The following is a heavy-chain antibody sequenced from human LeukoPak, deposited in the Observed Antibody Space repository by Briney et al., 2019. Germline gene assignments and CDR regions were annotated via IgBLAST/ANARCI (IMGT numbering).Heavy chain of an antibody. V-gene: IGHV3-21*01. J-gene: IGHJ2*01. Sequence: GGSLRLSCAASGFTFSSYSMNWVRQAPGKGLEWASSISSSSSYIYYADSVKGRFTISRDNAKNSLYLQMNSLRAEDTAVYYCAGSDTIGYLPREWDYWYFDRWGRGTLVTVSS. CDR1: GFTFSSYS. D-gene: IGHD3-22*01. CDR2: ISSSSSYI. CDR3: AGSDTIGYLPREWDYWYFDR.